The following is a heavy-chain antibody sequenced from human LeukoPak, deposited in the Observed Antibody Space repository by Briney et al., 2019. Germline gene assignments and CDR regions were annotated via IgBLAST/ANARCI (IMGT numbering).Heavy chain of an antibody. Sequence: GSLRLSCAASGFTFSSYAMHWVRQAPGKGLEWVAVISYDGSNKYYADSVKGRFTISRDNSKNTLYLQMNSLRAEDTAVYYCLREMMISDYWGQGTLVTVSS. CDR1: GFTFSSYA. D-gene: IGHD5-24*01. J-gene: IGHJ4*02. V-gene: IGHV3-30-3*01. CDR2: ISYDGSNK. CDR3: LREMMISDY.